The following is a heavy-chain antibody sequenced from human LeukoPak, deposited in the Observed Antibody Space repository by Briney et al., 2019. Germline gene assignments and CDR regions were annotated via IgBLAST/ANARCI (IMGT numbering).Heavy chain of an antibody. CDR3: AKDRGGSSHFDY. Sequence: GGSLRLSCAASGFTFSSYSMNWVRQAPGKGLEWVSSISSSSSYIYYADSVKGRFTISRDNAKNSLYLQMNSLRAEDTAVYYCAKDRGGSSHFDYWGQGTLVTVSS. D-gene: IGHD2-2*01. V-gene: IGHV3-21*01. CDR2: ISSSSSYI. CDR1: GFTFSSYS. J-gene: IGHJ4*02.